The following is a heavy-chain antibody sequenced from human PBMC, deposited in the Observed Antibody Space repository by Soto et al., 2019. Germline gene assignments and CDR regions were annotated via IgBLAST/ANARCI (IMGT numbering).Heavy chain of an antibody. J-gene: IGHJ4*02. CDR3: ARSTDWSPVHFDY. CDR2: ITGSGSYI. V-gene: IGHV3-21*04. D-gene: IGHD3-9*01. Sequence: PGGSLRLSCAAAGVTFSNYAMSCVRQAPGTGLEWVSAITGSGSYICYADSVKGRFTISRDNAENSLYLQMNSLRAADTAVYYCARSTDWSPVHFDYSGQGTLVTVSS. CDR1: GVTFSNYA.